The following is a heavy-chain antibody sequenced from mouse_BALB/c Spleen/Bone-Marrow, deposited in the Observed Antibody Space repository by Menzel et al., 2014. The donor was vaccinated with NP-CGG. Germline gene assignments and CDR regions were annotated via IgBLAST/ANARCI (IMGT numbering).Heavy chain of an antibody. J-gene: IGHJ4*01. V-gene: IGHV2-9*02. D-gene: IGHD1-1*01. CDR1: GFSLTRYG. CDR3: AREGRGYYGSSGAAMDY. CDR2: IWAGGST. Sequence: VQLVESGPGLVAPSQSLSISCTVSGFSLTRYGVHWVRQPPGQGLEWLGAIWAGGSTNYNSALMSRLTISKDNSKSQVFLKMNSLQTDDTAMYYCAREGRGYYGSSGAAMDYWGQGTKVTVSS.